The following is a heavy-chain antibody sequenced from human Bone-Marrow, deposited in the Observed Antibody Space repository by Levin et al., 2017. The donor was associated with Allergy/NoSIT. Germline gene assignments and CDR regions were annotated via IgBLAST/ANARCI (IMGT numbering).Heavy chain of an antibody. Sequence: SVKVSCKASGGTFSSYAISWVRQAPGQGLEWMGGIIPIFGTANYAQKFQGRVTITADKSTSTAYMELSSLRSEDTAVYYCARANNFGVGADDAFDIWGQGTMVTVSS. D-gene: IGHD1-26*01. J-gene: IGHJ3*02. CDR2: IIPIFGTA. CDR1: GGTFSSYA. V-gene: IGHV1-69*06. CDR3: ARANNFGVGADDAFDI.